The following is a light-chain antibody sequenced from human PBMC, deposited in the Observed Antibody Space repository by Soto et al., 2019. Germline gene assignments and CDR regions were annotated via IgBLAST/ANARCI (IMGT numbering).Light chain of an antibody. CDR3: HVWDSNTDQV. J-gene: IGLJ2*01. V-gene: IGLV1-40*01. CDR2: GNS. CDR1: SSNIGAGYD. Sequence: QSVLTQPPSVSGAPGQRVTISCTGSSSNIGAGYDVHWYQQLPGTAPKLLIYGNSNRPSGVPDRFSGSNSGNTATLTISRVEAGDEADYYCHVWDSNTDQVFGGGTKLTVL.